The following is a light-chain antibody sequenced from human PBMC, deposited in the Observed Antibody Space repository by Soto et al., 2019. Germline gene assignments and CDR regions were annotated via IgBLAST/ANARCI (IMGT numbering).Light chain of an antibody. V-gene: IGKV1-5*01. CDR2: DAS. CDR3: QQYNSYPWT. J-gene: IGKJ1*01. CDR1: QSISSW. Sequence: DIKMTQSPSTLSGTVGDRVTITCRAGQSISSWLAWYQQKPGKAPKLLIYDASTLESGAPSRFSGSGSGTELTLTINSLQPDDFATYYCQQYNSYPWTFGQGTKVDIK.